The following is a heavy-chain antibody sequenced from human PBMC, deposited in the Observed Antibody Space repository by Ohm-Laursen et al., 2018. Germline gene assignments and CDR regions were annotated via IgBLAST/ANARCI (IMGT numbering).Heavy chain of an antibody. D-gene: IGHD2-2*01. J-gene: IGHJ3*02. CDR2: IGGSGGSP. Sequence: SLRLSCAASGFTFSSYDMSWVRQAPGKGLEWVSAIGGSGGSPEYADSVKSRFTISRDNYKNTLYLQMNSLTDEDTAVYYCAKDLKYHTRGASDIWGQGTMVTVSS. CDR1: GFTFSSYD. CDR3: AKDLKYHTRGASDI. V-gene: IGHV3-23*01.